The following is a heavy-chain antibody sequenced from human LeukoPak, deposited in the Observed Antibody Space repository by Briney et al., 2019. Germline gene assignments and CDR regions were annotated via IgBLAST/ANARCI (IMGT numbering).Heavy chain of an antibody. CDR3: ARGDSSGYLPPDY. J-gene: IGHJ4*02. CDR2: TIPILGIA. Sequence: GASVKVSCKASGGTFSSYATSWVRQAPGQGLEWMGRTIPILGIANYAQKFQGRVTITADKSTSTAYMELSSLRSEDTAVYYCARGDSSGYLPPDYWGQGTLVTVSS. D-gene: IGHD3-22*01. CDR1: GGTFSSYA. V-gene: IGHV1-69*04.